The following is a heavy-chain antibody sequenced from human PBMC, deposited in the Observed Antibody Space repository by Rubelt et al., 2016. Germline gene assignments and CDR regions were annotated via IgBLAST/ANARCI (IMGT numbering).Heavy chain of an antibody. CDR3: ARDGYSSGWYLDY. J-gene: IGHJ4*02. CDR2: IYSGGST. D-gene: IGHD6-19*01. Sequence: GKGLEWVSVIYSGGSTYYADSVKGRFTISRDNSKNTLYLQMNSLRAEDTAVYYCARDGYSSGWYLDYWGQGTLSPSPQ. V-gene: IGHV3-53*01.